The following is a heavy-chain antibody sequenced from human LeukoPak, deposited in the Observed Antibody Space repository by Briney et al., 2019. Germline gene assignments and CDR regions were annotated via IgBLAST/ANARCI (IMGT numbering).Heavy chain of an antibody. Sequence: PGGSLRLSCAASGFTFSSYAMSWVRQAPGKGLEWVSAISGSGGSTNYADSVKGRFTISRDNSKNTLYLQMNSLGADDTAVYSCAKGSGSGSAFDIWGQGTLVTVSS. V-gene: IGHV3-23*01. CDR3: AKGSGSGSAFDI. D-gene: IGHD1-26*01. CDR2: ISGSGGST. J-gene: IGHJ3*02. CDR1: GFTFSSYA.